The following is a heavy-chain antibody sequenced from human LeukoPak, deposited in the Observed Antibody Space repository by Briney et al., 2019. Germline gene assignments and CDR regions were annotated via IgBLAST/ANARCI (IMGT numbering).Heavy chain of an antibody. V-gene: IGHV1-69*02. J-gene: IGHJ6*02. D-gene: IGHD1-1*01. CDR2: IIPILGIA. CDR1: GYSFTGDY. CDR3: ARPNEAPRSEYYYYGMDV. Sequence: GASVKVSCKASGYSFTGDYMHWVRQAPGQGLEWMGRIIPILGIANYAQKFQGRVTITADKSTSTAYMELSSLRSEDTAVYYCARPNEAPRSEYYYYGMDVWGQGTTVTVSS.